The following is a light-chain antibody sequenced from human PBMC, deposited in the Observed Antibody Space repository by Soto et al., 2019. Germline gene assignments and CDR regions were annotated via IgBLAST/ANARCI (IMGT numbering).Light chain of an antibody. CDR3: QQSDNLPFT. Sequence: DIQMTQSPSSLSASVGDRVTMTCQASQDITTYLHWYQQKSGKAPQLLIHDASNLEAGDPSRFSGSGSGTHFSLTISSLQPEDFATYYCQQSDNLPFTFGGGTRVDIK. V-gene: IGKV1-33*01. CDR2: DAS. CDR1: QDITTY. J-gene: IGKJ3*01.